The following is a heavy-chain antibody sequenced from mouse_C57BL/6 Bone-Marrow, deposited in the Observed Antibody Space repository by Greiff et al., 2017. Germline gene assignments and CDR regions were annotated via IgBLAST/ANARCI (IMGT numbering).Heavy chain of an antibody. CDR3: ASLAYYSMDD. CDR2: LRNKAYGYTT. V-gene: IGHV7-3*01. J-gene: IGHJ4*01. Sequence: DVKLVASGGGLVQPGGSLSLSCAASGFTFTDYYMSWVRQPPWKAFEWLGFLRNKAYGYTTEYSASVKGRFTFSRDNTQIIRYLLKKALRAEDSATYYCASLAYYSMDDRGQGTSVTVSS. CDR1: GFTFTDYY.